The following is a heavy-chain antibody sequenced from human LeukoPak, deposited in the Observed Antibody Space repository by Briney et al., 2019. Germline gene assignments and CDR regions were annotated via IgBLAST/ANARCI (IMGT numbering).Heavy chain of an antibody. CDR2: IYYSGST. D-gene: IGHD3-3*01. CDR1: GGSISSYY. CDR3: ARHRMSGLILE. V-gene: IGHV4-59*08. Sequence: SETLSLTCTVSGGSISSYYWSWIRQPPGKGLEWIGYIYYSGSTNYNPSLKSRVTISVDTSKNQFSLKLSSVTAADTAVYYCARHRMSGLILEWGQGTMVTVSS. J-gene: IGHJ3*01.